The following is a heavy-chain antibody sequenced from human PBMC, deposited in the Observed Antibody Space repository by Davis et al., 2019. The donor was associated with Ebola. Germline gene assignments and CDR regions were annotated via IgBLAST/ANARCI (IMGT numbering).Heavy chain of an antibody. Sequence: GESLKISCAASGFIFSNYGMHWIRQAPGKGLEWLAVIRFDGSGEYYADSVKGRFTISRDNPKNTLYLQMNSLRAEDTAIYYCAKVGTMMTPGQQDYWYFDLWGRGTLVTVSS. D-gene: IGHD3-22*01. CDR1: GFIFSNYG. V-gene: IGHV3-30*02. J-gene: IGHJ2*01. CDR2: IRFDGSGE. CDR3: AKVGTMMTPGQQDYWYFDL.